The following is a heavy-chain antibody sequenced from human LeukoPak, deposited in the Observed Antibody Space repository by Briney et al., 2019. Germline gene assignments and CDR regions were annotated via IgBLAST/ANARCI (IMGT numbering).Heavy chain of an antibody. V-gene: IGHV3-73*01. D-gene: IGHD6-19*01. CDR3: TRHTAVADPPVT. J-gene: IGHJ4*02. CDR2: IRNKANSYAT. CDR1: GFTFSGSA. Sequence: GGSLRLSCAASGFTFSGSAMHWVRQASGKGLEWVGRIRNKANSYATAYAASVKGRFTISRDDSKNTAYLQMNSLKTEDTAVYYCTRHTAVADPPVTWGQGTLVTVSS.